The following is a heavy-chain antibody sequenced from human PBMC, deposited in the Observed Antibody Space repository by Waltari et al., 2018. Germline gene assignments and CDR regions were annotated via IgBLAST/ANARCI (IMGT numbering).Heavy chain of an antibody. Sequence: QVQLQESGPGLVKPAETLSLTCTVSGGSISRHYWSWIRQPPGKGLEWIVYIYYSGSTNYNPSLKSRVTISVDTSKNQFSLKLSSVTAADTAVYYCARNYGTGSYKYWGQGTLVTVSS. CDR3: ARNYGTGSYKY. V-gene: IGHV4-59*11. J-gene: IGHJ4*02. CDR1: GGSISRHY. CDR2: IYYSGST. D-gene: IGHD3-10*01.